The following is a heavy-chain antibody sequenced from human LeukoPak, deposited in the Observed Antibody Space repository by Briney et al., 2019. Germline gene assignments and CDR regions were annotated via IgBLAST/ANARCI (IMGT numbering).Heavy chain of an antibody. CDR2: MNPNSGNT. CDR3: ARDRGEMATISY. CDR1: GYTFTSYG. D-gene: IGHD5-24*01. Sequence: ASVKVSCKASGYTFTSYGISWVRQATGQGLEWMGWMNPNSGNTGYAQKFQGRVTMTRNTSISTAYMELSSLRSEDTAVYYCARDRGEMATISYWGQGTLVTVSS. J-gene: IGHJ4*02. V-gene: IGHV1-8*02.